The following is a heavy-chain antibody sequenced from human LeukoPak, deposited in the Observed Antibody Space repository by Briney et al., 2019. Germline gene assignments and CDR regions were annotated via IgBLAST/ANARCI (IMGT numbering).Heavy chain of an antibody. D-gene: IGHD5-24*01. V-gene: IGHV1-46*01. J-gene: IGHJ5*02. CDR1: GYTFTNYF. CDR2: INPSDGRT. CDR3: AREDGISPDLGTSGPPAS. Sequence: ASVKVSCKASGYTFTNYFIHWVLHAPGQGLEWMGIINPSDGRTIHAENFQGRITRDTSTSTVFLDLRSLTYEDSAVYYCAREDGISPDLGTSGPPASWGQGSLVAVSS.